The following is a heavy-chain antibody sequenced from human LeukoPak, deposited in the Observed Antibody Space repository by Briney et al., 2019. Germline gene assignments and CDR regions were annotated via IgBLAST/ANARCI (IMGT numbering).Heavy chain of an antibody. CDR2: IYYSGST. CDR1: GGSFSGYY. D-gene: IGHD3-16*01. Sequence: KPSETLSLTCAVYGGSFSGYYWSWIRQPPGKGLEWIGYIYYSGSTYYNPSLKSRVTISVDTSKNQFSLKLSSVTAADTAVYYCAREAPSYDYVWGTHSWYMDVWGKGTTVTVSS. J-gene: IGHJ6*03. V-gene: IGHV4-30-4*08. CDR3: AREAPSYDYVWGTHSWYMDV.